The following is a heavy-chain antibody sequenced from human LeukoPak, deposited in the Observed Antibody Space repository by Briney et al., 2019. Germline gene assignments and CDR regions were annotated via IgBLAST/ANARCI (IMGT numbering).Heavy chain of an antibody. CDR2: INSDSGFT. Sequence: ASVKVSCKASGYTFTGYYMNWVRQAPGQGLEWMGWINSDSGFTKYAQKFQGRVTMTRDTSITTVYMDLTRLPSDDTAVYYCARNFDMKGFDPWGQGTLVTVSS. V-gene: IGHV1-2*02. D-gene: IGHD3-9*01. CDR1: GYTFTGYY. CDR3: ARNFDMKGFDP. J-gene: IGHJ5*02.